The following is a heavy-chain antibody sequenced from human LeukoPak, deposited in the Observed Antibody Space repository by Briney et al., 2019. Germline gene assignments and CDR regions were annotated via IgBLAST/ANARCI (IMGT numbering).Heavy chain of an antibody. V-gene: IGHV3-21*01. CDR1: GFTFSHYS. CDR3: ARDRQIAY. Sequence: GGSLRLSCAASGFTFSHYSIDWVRQAPGKGLERVASITSSSSHIYYADSVKGRFTISRDNAKNALYLQMNSLRAEDTAIYYCARDRQIAYWGQGTLVTVSS. J-gene: IGHJ4*02. CDR2: ITSSSSHI.